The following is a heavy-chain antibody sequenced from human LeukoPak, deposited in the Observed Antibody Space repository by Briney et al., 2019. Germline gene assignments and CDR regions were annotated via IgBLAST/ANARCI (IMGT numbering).Heavy chain of an antibody. D-gene: IGHD3-16*01. Sequence: SETLSLTCTVSGGSISSYYWSWIRQPPGKGLEWIGYIYYSGSTNYNPSLKSRVTISVDTSKNQFSLKLRSVTAADTAVYYCARGIMITFGGGNWFDPWGQGTLVTVSS. CDR2: IYYSGST. CDR3: ARGIMITFGGGNWFDP. V-gene: IGHV4-59*01. J-gene: IGHJ5*02. CDR1: GGSISSYY.